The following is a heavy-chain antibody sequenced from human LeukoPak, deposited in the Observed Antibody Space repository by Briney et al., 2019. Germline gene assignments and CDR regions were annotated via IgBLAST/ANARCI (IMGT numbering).Heavy chain of an antibody. V-gene: IGHV3-33*08. CDR1: GFTFSKYG. D-gene: IGHD3-10*01. Sequence: GTSLRLSCAASGFTFSKYGMHWVRQAPGKGLEWVAVIWHGQKKEYYADSVKGRFTISRDNSKNTLDLQMRSLRAEDTAVFYCARADNGSGSYAFGIWGQGTRVTVSS. J-gene: IGHJ3*02. CDR3: ARADNGSGSYAFGI. CDR2: IWHGQKKE.